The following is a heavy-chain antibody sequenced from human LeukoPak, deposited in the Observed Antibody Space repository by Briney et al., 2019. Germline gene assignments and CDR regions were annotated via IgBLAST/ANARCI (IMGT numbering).Heavy chain of an antibody. D-gene: IGHD5-18*01. CDR3: TTGARSHGYLFDR. CDR1: GFTFSNAW. V-gene: IGHV3-15*01. J-gene: IGHJ4*02. Sequence: PGGSLRLSCAASGFTFSNAWMSWVRQAPGQGLEWVGRIKSKTDGGTTDYAAPVTGRFTISRDDSKNTLYVRMNGLRTEDTAVYYCTTGARSHGYLFDRWGQGTLVTVSS. CDR2: IKSKTDGGTT.